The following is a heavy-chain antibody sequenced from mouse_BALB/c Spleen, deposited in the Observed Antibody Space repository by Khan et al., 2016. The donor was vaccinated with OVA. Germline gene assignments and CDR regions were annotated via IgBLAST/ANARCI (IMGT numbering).Heavy chain of an antibody. V-gene: IGHV1S81*02. J-gene: IGHJ2*01. CDR1: GYTFTSYW. Sequence: QVQLQQSGAELVKAGDSVKMSCKASGYTFTSYWMHWVKQRLGQGLEWFAETNPTNGRTYYHEKFKSKATLTVDKSSSTAYMLLSGPTFEDSAVYYCARIKKIVATYFDYWGQGTTLTVSS. CDR3: ARIKKIVATYFDY. D-gene: IGHD1-1*01. CDR2: TNPTNGRT.